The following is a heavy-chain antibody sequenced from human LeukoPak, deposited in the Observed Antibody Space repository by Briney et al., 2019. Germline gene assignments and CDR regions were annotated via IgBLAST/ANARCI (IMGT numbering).Heavy chain of an antibody. J-gene: IGHJ4*02. Sequence: SETLSLTCTVSGGSIGSSSNYWGWIRQPPGEGLEWIGNIYYSGTTYYNPSLKSRVTISVDTSKNQFSLRLSSVTAADTAVYYCARDPAGITMIVATYDYWAQGTLVTVSS. CDR3: ARDPAGITMIVATYDY. V-gene: IGHV4-39*07. D-gene: IGHD3-22*01. CDR1: GGSIGSSSNY. CDR2: IYYSGTT.